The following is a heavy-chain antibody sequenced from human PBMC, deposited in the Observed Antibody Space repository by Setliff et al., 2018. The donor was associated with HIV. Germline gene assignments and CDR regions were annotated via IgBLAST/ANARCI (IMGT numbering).Heavy chain of an antibody. CDR2: IRSKAYGGTT. V-gene: IGHV3-49*04. D-gene: IGHD3-3*01. J-gene: IGHJ4*02. Sequence: GGSLRLSCTASGFTFGDYAMSWVRQAPGKGLEWVGFIRSKAYGGTTEYAASVKGRFTISRDDSKSIAYLQMNSLKTEDTAVYYCTRVDYDFWSGPMTRYYFDYWGQGTLVTVSS. CDR1: GFTFGDYA. CDR3: TRVDYDFWSGPMTRYYFDY.